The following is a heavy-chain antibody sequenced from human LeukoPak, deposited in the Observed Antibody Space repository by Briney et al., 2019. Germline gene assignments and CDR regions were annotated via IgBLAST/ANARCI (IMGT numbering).Heavy chain of an antibody. J-gene: IGHJ4*02. CDR2: INHSGST. Sequence: SETLSLTCAVYGGSFSGYYWSWIRRPPGKGLEWIGEINHSGSTNCNPSLKSRVTISVDTSKNQFSLKLSSVTAADTAVYYCARDVSYGSGSYYIFDYWGQGTLVTVSS. CDR3: ARDVSYGSGSYYIFDY. V-gene: IGHV4-34*01. D-gene: IGHD3-10*01. CDR1: GGSFSGYY.